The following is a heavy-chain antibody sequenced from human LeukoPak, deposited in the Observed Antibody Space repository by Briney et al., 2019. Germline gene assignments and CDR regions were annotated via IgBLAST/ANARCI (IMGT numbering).Heavy chain of an antibody. CDR1: GFTFSSYW. J-gene: IGHJ4*02. Sequence: GGSLRLSCAASGFTFSSYWMHWVRQAPGKGLVWVSRINSDGSSTSYADSVKGRFTISRDNAKNTLYLQMNSLRAEDTAVYYCARVRPGAYCGGDCYQFDYWAREPWSPSPQ. CDR3: ARVRPGAYCGGDCYQFDY. D-gene: IGHD2-21*02. V-gene: IGHV3-74*01. CDR2: INSDGSST.